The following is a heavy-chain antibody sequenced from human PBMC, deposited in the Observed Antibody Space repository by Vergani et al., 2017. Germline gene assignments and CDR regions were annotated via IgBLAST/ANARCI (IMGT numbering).Heavy chain of an antibody. D-gene: IGHD1-26*01. Sequence: EVQLVQAGAEVKKPGESLKISCKGSGYSFTSYWIGCVRQLPGKRLEWMGIIYPGDSDTRYSPSVQGQVTISADKSISTAYLQWSSLKASDTAMYYCARHGELLRSDYFDYWGQGTLVTVSS. J-gene: IGHJ4*02. V-gene: IGHV5-51*01. CDR3: ARHGELLRSDYFDY. CDR1: GYSFTSYW. CDR2: IYPGDSDT.